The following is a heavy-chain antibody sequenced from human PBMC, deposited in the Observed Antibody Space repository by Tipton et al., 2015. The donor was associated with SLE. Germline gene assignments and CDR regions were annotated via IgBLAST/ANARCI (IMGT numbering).Heavy chain of an antibody. J-gene: IGHJ4*02. V-gene: IGHV4-39*01. CDR3: ARLPWSLGYFDY. CDR2: IKHGGGIT. CDR1: GGSISSKTYY. D-gene: IGHD7-27*01. Sequence: TLSLTCTVSGGSISSKTYYWGWIRQPPGEGLEWIGEIKHGGGITNYNPSLKSRVTISGDTSKNQFSLKLSSVTAADTAVYYCARLPWSLGYFDYWGQGTLVTVSS.